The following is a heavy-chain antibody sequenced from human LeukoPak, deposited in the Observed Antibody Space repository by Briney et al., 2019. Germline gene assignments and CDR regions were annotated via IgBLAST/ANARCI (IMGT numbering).Heavy chain of an antibody. V-gene: IGHV3-7*01. J-gene: IGHJ4*02. CDR1: GFTFTNYW. CDR3: AKDRSRGYSYGSVFDY. CDR2: IKPDETEK. Sequence: GGSLRLSCAASGFTFTNYWMTWVRQAPGKRLEWLADIKPDETEKYYIDSVKGRFTISRDNAKNSLFLQMNSLRAEDTAVYYCAKDRSRGYSYGSVFDYWGQGTLATVSS. D-gene: IGHD5-18*01.